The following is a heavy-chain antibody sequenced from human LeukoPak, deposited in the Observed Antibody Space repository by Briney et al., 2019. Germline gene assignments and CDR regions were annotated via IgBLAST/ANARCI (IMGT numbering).Heavy chain of an antibody. V-gene: IGHV1-8*01. D-gene: IGHD2-2*01. CDR1: GYTFTSYD. CDR2: MNRNSGNT. J-gene: IGHJ5*02. Sequence: ASVKVSCKASGYTFTSYDINWVRQATGQGLEWMGWMNRNSGNTGYAQKFQGRVTMTRNTSISTAYMELSSLRSEDTAVYYCARVKGTSCRRTCRNWFDPWGQGTLVTVSS. CDR3: ARVKGTSCRRTCRNWFDP.